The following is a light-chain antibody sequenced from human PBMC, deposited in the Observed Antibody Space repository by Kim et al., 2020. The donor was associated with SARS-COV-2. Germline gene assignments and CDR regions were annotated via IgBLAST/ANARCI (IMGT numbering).Light chain of an antibody. CDR3: QHYGYSVT. Sequence: EIVLTQSPATLSLSPGERATLSCGASQSITHTYLAWYQQKPGLAPRLLMYDVSSRAAGIPDRFSGGGSGTDFTLTISRLEPEAFAIYYCQHYGYSVTFGGGTKVDIK. J-gene: IGKJ4*01. CDR2: DVS. CDR1: QSITHTY. V-gene: IGKV3D-20*01.